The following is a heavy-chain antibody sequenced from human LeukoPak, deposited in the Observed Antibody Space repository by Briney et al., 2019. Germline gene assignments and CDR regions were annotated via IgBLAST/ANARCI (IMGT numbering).Heavy chain of an antibody. V-gene: IGHV4-4*07. CDR2: IYISGST. Sequence: PSDPLSLTCTLSGPSINSHYWSWIRQPAGKGLEWIGRIYISGSTNYNSSLQSRVTMSVDTSKNQFSLKLSSVTAADTAVYYCARALNPLPGTYYFGYWGQGTLVTVSS. J-gene: IGHJ4*02. CDR3: ARALNPLPGTYYFGY. D-gene: IGHD2-15*01. CDR1: GPSINSHY.